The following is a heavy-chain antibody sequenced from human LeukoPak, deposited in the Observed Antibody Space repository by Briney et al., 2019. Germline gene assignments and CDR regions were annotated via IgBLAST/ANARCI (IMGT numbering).Heavy chain of an antibody. J-gene: IGHJ4*02. CDR2: ISTNGGST. CDR1: GFTFSSYA. CDR3: ARLGYCSGGSCYSGYFDY. D-gene: IGHD2-15*01. Sequence: GGSLRLSCAASGFTFSSYAMHWVRQAPGKRLEYVSGISTNGGSTYYADSAKGRFTISRDNSKNTLYLQMGSLRAEDMAVYYCARLGYCSGGSCYSGYFDYWGQGTLVTVSS. V-gene: IGHV3-64*02.